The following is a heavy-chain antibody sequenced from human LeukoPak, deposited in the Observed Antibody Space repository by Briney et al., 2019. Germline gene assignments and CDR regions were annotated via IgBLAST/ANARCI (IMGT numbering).Heavy chain of an antibody. V-gene: IGHV3-74*01. J-gene: IGHJ4*02. D-gene: IGHD6-6*01. CDR1: GFTFSSYW. Sequence: GGSLRLSCAASGFTFSSYWMHWVRQAPGKGLVWVSRINGDGSSTSYADSVRGRFSISRDNAKNALYLQMNSLRAEDTAVYYCARGLSGYASSLGYWGQGTLVTVSA. CDR3: ARGLSGYASSLGY. CDR2: INGDGSST.